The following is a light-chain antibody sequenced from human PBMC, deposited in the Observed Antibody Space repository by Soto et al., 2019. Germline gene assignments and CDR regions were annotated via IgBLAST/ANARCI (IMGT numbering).Light chain of an antibody. CDR1: QSISTW. CDR3: QQYSSYSPWT. J-gene: IGKJ1*01. Sequence: DIQMTQSPSTMSASVGDRVTRTCRASQSISTWLAWYQQKPGRAPNLLIYDASSLESGVPSRFSGSRSGTEFTLTISSLQPDDFATYYCQQYSSYSPWTVGQGTKVDIK. CDR2: DAS. V-gene: IGKV1-5*01.